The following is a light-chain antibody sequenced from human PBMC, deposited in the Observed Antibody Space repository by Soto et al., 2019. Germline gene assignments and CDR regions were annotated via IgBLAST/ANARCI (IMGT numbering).Light chain of an antibody. J-gene: IGKJ1*01. V-gene: IGKV1-5*01. CDR2: DGS. Sequence: DIQMTQSPSTLSASVGDRVTITCRASQTISXWLAWYQQKPGKAPNLLIYDGSTLESGVPSRFSGSGSGTEFTLTISSLQPDDFATYYCQHYNRNSQTFGQGTKVDIK. CDR3: QHYNRNSQT. CDR1: QTISXW.